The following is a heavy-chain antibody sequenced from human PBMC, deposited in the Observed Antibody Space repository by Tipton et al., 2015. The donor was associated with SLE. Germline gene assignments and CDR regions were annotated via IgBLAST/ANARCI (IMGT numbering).Heavy chain of an antibody. V-gene: IGHV1-8*01. J-gene: IGHJ6*02. CDR3: AGALALYGMDV. CDR2: MNPNSGET. Sequence: QLVQSGAEVKKPGASVKVSCKASGYTFTSYDFNWVRQASGQGLEWMGWMNPNSGETGYAQKFQGRITMTRNTSISTAYMELSSLRSEDTAVYYCAGALALYGMDVWGQGTTVTVSS. CDR1: GYTFTSYD.